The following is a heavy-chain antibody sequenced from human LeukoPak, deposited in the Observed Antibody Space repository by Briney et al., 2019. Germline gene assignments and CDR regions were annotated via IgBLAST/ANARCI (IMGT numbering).Heavy chain of an antibody. D-gene: IGHD4-23*01. Sequence: GGSLRLSCAASGFTFSSYSMHWVRQAPGKGLEWVSSISSSSSYIYYADSVKGRFTISRDNAKNSLYLQMNSLRAEDTAVYYCARTFGYGGNSGFPKYGMDVWGQGTTVTVSS. V-gene: IGHV3-21*01. CDR3: ARTFGYGGNSGFPKYGMDV. CDR1: GFTFSSYS. CDR2: ISSSSSYI. J-gene: IGHJ6*02.